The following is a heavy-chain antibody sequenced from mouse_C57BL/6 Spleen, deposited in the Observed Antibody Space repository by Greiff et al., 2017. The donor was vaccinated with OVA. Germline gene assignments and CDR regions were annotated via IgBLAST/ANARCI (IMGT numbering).Heavy chain of an antibody. J-gene: IGHJ3*01. CDR2: IYPRSGNT. CDR3: AEGELGGFAY. V-gene: IGHV1-81*01. Sequence: VQLVESGAELARPGASVKLSCKASGYTFTSYGISWVKQRTGQGLEWIGEIYPRSGNTYYNEKFKGKATLTADKSSSTAYMGLRSLAAEDAAVYFCAEGELGGFAYWGQGTLVTVSA. D-gene: IGHD4-1*01. CDR1: GYTFTSYG.